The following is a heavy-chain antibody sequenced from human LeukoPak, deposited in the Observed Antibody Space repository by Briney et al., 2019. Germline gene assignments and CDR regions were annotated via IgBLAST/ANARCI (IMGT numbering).Heavy chain of an antibody. CDR1: GFTVSSNH. Sequence: GGSLRLTCAASGFTVSSNHMNWVRQAPGKGLEWVSVKNSGGSTHYADSVKGRFTIARDNSKNTLYLQMNSLRAEDTAVYYCARGLQGIDYWGQGTLVTVSS. V-gene: IGHV3-66*01. CDR2: KNSGGST. CDR3: ARGLQGIDY. J-gene: IGHJ4*02. D-gene: IGHD4-11*01.